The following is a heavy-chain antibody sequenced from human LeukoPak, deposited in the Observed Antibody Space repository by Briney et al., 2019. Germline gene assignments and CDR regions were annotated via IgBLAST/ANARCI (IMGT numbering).Heavy chain of an antibody. V-gene: IGHV3-7*01. CDR1: GFTFNTFW. J-gene: IGHJ4*02. D-gene: IGHD6-19*01. CDR2: IKKDGSEK. CDR3: MAGSGWHFDY. Sequence: GGSLRLSCAASGFTFNTFWMNWVRQAPGEGLEWVAIIKKDGSEKFYVDSMKGRFTISRDNAKNSLYLQMSSLRAEDTAVYYCMAGSGWHFDYWGQGTLVTVSS.